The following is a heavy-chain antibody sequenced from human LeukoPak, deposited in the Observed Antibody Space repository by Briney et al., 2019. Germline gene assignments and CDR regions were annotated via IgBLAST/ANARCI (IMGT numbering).Heavy chain of an antibody. CDR1: GFTFSSYW. D-gene: IGHD1-26*01. CDR2: IKQDGSEK. CDR3: RRCSGSNVWLY. Sequence: GGSLRLSCAASGFTFSSYWMSWVRQAAGKGLGWVSNIKQDGSEKYYVDSVKGRFTISRDNAKNSLYLQMNSLKAEDTAGSYWRRCSGSNVWLYWGQGTMLTVSS. J-gene: IGHJ4*02. V-gene: IGHV3-7*01.